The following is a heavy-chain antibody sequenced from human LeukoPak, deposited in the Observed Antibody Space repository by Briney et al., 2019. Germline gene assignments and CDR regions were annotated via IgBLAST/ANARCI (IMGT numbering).Heavy chain of an antibody. D-gene: IGHD6-19*01. V-gene: IGHV4-34*01. J-gene: IGHJ4*02. CDR1: GVPFSNYY. CDR2: INHSGYT. Sequence: SETLSLTCGVSGVPFSNYYWSWVRQSPRQGLEWIGEINHSGYTNYNPSLKSRVTMSIDTPKNQFSLMLTSVTAADTGVYYCTRAVAGHPDWGQGTLVTVSS. CDR3: TRAVAGHPD.